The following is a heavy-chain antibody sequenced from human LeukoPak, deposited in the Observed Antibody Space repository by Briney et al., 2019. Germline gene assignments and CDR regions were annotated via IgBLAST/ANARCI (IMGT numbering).Heavy chain of an antibody. V-gene: IGHV3-23*01. D-gene: IGHD3-10*01. Sequence: GGSLRLSCAASGFTFSSYAMSWVCQAPGRGLEWISTISAGGDSTYYADSVKGRFTISKDNSKKTLYLQMNSLRAEDTAVYYCAKDRVLRGLMGAFDYWSQGTLVTVSS. CDR3: AKDRVLRGLMGAFDY. J-gene: IGHJ4*02. CDR2: ISAGGDST. CDR1: GFTFSSYA.